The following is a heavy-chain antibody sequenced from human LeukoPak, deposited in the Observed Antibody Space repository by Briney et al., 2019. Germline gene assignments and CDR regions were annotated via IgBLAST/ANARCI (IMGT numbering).Heavy chain of an antibody. V-gene: IGHV4-30-4*01. CDR3: ARAVTTFFDY. CDR1: GGSISSGAYY. Sequence: SQTLSLTCTVSGGSISSGAYYWSWIRQPPGKGLEWIGYIYYSGSTYYNPSLKSRVTISVDTSKHQFSLKLSSVTAADTAVYYCARAVTTFFDYWGQGTLVTVSS. D-gene: IGHD4-17*01. CDR2: IYYSGST. J-gene: IGHJ4*02.